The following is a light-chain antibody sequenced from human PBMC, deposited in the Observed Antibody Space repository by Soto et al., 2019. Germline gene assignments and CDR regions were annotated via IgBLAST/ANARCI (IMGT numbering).Light chain of an antibody. CDR1: QGISSY. J-gene: IGKJ5*01. CDR2: ASS. V-gene: IGKV1-9*01. Sequence: DIQLTQSPSFLSASVGDRVTITCRASQGISSYLAWYQQTPGKAPKLLIYASSTLQSGVPSRFSGSGSGTDFTLTFSSLQPEDFETYYCQQLNTFPVTFGQGTRLDI. CDR3: QQLNTFPVT.